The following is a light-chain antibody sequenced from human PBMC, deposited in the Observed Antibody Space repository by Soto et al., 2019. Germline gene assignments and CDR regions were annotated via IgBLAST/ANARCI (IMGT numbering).Light chain of an antibody. CDR2: EVT. CDR3: SSYSSTNTLVV. V-gene: IGLV2-14*03. J-gene: IGLJ2*01. CDR1: SSDIGGYNY. Sequence: QSVLTQPASVSGSPGQSITISCTGTSSDIGGYNYVSWYRQYPGKAPKLMIFEVTNRPSGVSNRFSGSKSGDTASLTISGLQAEDEADYYCSSYSSTNTLVVFGGGTKVTVL.